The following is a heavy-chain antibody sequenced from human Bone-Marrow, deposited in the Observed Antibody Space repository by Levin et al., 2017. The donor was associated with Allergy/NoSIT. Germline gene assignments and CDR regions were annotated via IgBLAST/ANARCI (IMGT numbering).Heavy chain of an antibody. Sequence: GASVKVSCKASGYTFISYDISWVRQAPGQGLEWMGWIKSNNGKTNYAQKVQGRVTLTTDTSTSTAYMELRSLRSDDTAVYYCARGSGSSSSGLEYWGQGTLLTVPS. D-gene: IGHD6-6*01. J-gene: IGHJ4*02. CDR2: IKSNNGKT. V-gene: IGHV1-18*01. CDR3: ARGSGSSSSGLEY. CDR1: GYTFISYD.